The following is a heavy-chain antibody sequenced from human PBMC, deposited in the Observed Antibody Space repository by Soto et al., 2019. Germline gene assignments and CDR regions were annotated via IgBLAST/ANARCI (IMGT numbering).Heavy chain of an antibody. J-gene: IGHJ6*02. V-gene: IGHV3-23*01. CDR3: AKDTSSYCYSYYYYYGMDV. Sequence: PGGSLRLSCAASGFTSSSYAMSWVRQAPGKGLEWVSAISGSGGSTYYADSVKGWFTISRDNSKNTLYLQMNSLRAEDTAVYYCAKDTSSYCYSYYYYYGMDVRGQGTTV. CDR2: ISGSGGST. D-gene: IGHD5-18*01. CDR1: GFTSSSYA.